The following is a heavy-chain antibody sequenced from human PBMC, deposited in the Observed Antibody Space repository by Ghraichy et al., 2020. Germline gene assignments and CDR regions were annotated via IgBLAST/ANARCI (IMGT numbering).Heavy chain of an antibody. CDR3: ARDGAAADIGWFDT. V-gene: IGHV1-8*01. J-gene: IGHJ5*02. Sequence: GWMNPNSGNTGYAQKFQGRVSLTRNTSINTAYMELSSLTSEDTAIYYGARDGAAADIGWFDTWGQGTLVTVS. D-gene: IGHD6-13*01. CDR2: MNPNSGNT.